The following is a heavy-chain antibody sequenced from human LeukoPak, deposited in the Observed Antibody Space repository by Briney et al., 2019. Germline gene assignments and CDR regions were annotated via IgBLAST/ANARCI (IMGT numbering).Heavy chain of an antibody. Sequence: PSETLSLTCSVSGDSHSSSHTYYWGWIRQPPGKGLEWIGSSYFRGSTYSSPSLRSRVVISVDTSKNQFSLKLNSVTAADTAVYYCGSSHSSSWYDWWGQGTLVTVTS. CDR3: GSSHSSSWYDW. V-gene: IGHV4-39*07. D-gene: IGHD6-13*01. J-gene: IGHJ4*02. CDR2: SYFRGST. CDR1: GDSHSSSHTYY.